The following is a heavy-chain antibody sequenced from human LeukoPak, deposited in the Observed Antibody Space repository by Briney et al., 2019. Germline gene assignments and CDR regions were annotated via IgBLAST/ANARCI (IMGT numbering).Heavy chain of an antibody. D-gene: IGHD2-2*01. J-gene: IGHJ4*02. CDR1: GASLSGYY. Sequence: PSETLSLTCAVYGASLSGYYWSWIRQPPGKGLEWIGEINHSGSTNYNPSLKSRVTISVDTSKNQFSLKLSSVTAADTAVYYCARGREASSVVPAVLDYWGQGTLVTVSS. V-gene: IGHV4-34*01. CDR2: INHSGST. CDR3: ARGREASSVVPAVLDY.